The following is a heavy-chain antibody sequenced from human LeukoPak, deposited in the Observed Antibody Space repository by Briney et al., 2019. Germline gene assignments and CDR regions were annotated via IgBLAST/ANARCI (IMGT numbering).Heavy chain of an antibody. CDR1: GFTFSSYS. Sequence: PGGSLRLSCAASGFTFSSYSMNWARQAPGKGLEWVSSISSSSSYIYYADSVKGRFTISRDNAKNTLYLQMNSLRAEDTAVYYCARGDGSSWYWSNILIDYWGQGTLVTVSS. D-gene: IGHD6-13*01. CDR3: ARGDGSSWYWSNILIDY. V-gene: IGHV3-21*01. J-gene: IGHJ4*02. CDR2: ISSSSSYI.